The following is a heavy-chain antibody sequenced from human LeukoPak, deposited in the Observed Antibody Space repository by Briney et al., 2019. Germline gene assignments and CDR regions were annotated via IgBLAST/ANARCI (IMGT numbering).Heavy chain of an antibody. CDR3: AKDLGGGVFEWLRLLGHYFDY. V-gene: IGHV3-23*01. Sequence: GGSLRLSCAASGFTFSSYAMSWVRQAPGKGLEWVSAISGSGGSTYYADSVKGRLTISRDNSKNTLYLQMNSLRAEDTAVYYCAKDLGGGVFEWLRLLGHYFDYWGQGALVTVSS. D-gene: IGHD5-12*01. CDR2: ISGSGGST. CDR1: GFTFSSYA. J-gene: IGHJ4*02.